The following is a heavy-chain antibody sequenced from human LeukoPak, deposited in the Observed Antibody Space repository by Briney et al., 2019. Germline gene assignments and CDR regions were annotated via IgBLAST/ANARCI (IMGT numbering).Heavy chain of an antibody. CDR1: GFTFSSYS. Sequence: PGGSLRLSCAASGFTFSSYSMNWVRQAPGKGLEWVSSISSSSSYIYYADSVKGRFTISRDNAKNSLYLQMNSLRAEDTAVYYCARARLAVVVTAWYAFDIWGQGTMVTVSS. V-gene: IGHV3-21*01. CDR2: ISSSSSYI. CDR3: ARARLAVVVTAWYAFDI. D-gene: IGHD2-21*02. J-gene: IGHJ3*02.